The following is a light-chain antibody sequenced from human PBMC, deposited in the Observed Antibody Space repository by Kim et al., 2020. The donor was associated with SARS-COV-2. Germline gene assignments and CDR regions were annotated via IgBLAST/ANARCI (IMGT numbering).Light chain of an antibody. CDR2: GAS. Sequence: EIVMTQSPATLSVSPGERATLSCRASQSVSSNLAWYQQKPGQAPRLLIYGASTRATGIPARFSGSGSGTEFTLTISSLQPEDFAVYYCQQYNTWPWTFGQGPRWISN. V-gene: IGKV3-15*01. CDR3: QQYNTWPWT. CDR1: QSVSSN. J-gene: IGKJ1*01.